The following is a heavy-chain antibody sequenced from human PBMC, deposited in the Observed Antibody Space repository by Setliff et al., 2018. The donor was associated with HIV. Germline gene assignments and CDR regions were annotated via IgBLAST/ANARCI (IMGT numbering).Heavy chain of an antibody. V-gene: IGHV5-51*01. CDR2: IYPGDSDI. CDR3: VRHRSAVAGTRIGYCYYMDV. Sequence: GESLKISCEASGYTFTNYWIGWVRQMPGKGLEWMGIIYPGDSDIIYSPSFQGQVTISADKSITTAYLQWSSLKASDTAIYHCVRHRSAVAGTRIGYCYYMDVWGKGTTVTVSS. CDR1: GYTFTNYW. D-gene: IGHD6-19*01. J-gene: IGHJ6*03.